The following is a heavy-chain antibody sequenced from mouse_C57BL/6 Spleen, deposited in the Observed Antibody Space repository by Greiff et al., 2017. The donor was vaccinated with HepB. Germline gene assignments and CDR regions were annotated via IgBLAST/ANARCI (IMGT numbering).Heavy chain of an antibody. Sequence: QVQLQQPGAELVMPGASVKLSCKASGYTFTSYWMHWVNQRPGQGLEWIGEIDPSDSYTNYNQKFKGKSTLTVDKSSSTAYMQLSSLTSEDSAVYYCARKYSNYLDYWGQGTTLTVSS. CDR1: GYTFTSYW. CDR3: ARKYSNYLDY. J-gene: IGHJ2*01. D-gene: IGHD2-5*01. CDR2: IDPSDSYT. V-gene: IGHV1-69*01.